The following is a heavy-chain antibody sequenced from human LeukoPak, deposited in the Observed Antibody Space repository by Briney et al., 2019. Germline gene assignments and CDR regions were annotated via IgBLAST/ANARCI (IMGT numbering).Heavy chain of an antibody. D-gene: IGHD2-2*01. CDR2: INHSGST. J-gene: IGHJ6*02. CDR1: GGSFSGYY. Sequence: PSETLSLTCAVYGGSFSGYYWSWIRQPPGKGLEWIGEINHSGSTNYNPSLKSRVTISVDTSKNQFSLELSSVTAADTAVYYCARGWDIVVVPAAEREGMDVWGQGTTVTVSS. V-gene: IGHV4-34*01. CDR3: ARGWDIVVVPAAEREGMDV.